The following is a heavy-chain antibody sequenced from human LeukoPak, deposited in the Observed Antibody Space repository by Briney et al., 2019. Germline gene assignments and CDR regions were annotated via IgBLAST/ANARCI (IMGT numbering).Heavy chain of an antibody. J-gene: IGHJ4*02. CDR1: GFTFSSYN. Sequence: GGSLRLSCAASGFTFSSYNMNWVRQAPGKGLEWVSYISSTTSNIYYAGSVKGRFTISRDNSKNTLYLQMNSLRVEDTAVYYCAKGVYGSRSTSLADVWGQGTLVTVSS. V-gene: IGHV3-48*01. CDR3: AKGVYGSRSTSLADV. D-gene: IGHD3-10*01. CDR2: ISSTTSNI.